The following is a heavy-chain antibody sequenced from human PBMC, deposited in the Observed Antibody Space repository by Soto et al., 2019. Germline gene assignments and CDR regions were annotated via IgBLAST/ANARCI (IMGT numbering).Heavy chain of an antibody. CDR1: GFTFSSYA. CDR2: ISGSDGST. D-gene: IGHD3-10*01. Sequence: GGSLRLSCAASGFTFSSYAMSWVRQAPGKGLEWVSAISGSDGSTYYADSVKGRFTISRDNSKNTLYLQMNSLRAEDTAVYYCANLYGSGSWAHEYWGQGTLVNVSS. V-gene: IGHV3-23*01. J-gene: IGHJ4*02. CDR3: ANLYGSGSWAHEY.